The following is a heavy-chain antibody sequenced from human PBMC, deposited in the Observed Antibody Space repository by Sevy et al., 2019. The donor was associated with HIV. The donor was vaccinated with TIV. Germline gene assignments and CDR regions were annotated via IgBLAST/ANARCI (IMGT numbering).Heavy chain of an antibody. CDR1: GFTFSSYS. CDR3: ARAGFLEWFFY. CDR2: ISSSSSTI. D-gene: IGHD3-3*01. Sequence: GESLKISCAASGFTFSSYSMNWVRQAPGKGLEWVSYISSSSSTIYYADSVKGRFTISRDNAKNSLYLQMNSLRAEDTAVYYCARAGFLEWFFYWGQGTLVTVSS. V-gene: IGHV3-48*01. J-gene: IGHJ4*02.